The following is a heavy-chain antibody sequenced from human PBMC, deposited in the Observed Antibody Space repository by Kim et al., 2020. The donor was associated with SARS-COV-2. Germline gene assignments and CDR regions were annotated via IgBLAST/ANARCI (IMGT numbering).Heavy chain of an antibody. CDR3: ARHAAKLLDGLDI. D-gene: IGHD6-13*01. V-gene: IGHV3-33*01. CDR2: VWYDGSNK. CDR1: GFTFSSYG. J-gene: IGHJ6*02. Sequence: GGSLRLSCAASGFTFSSYGLHWVLQPPGKGLEWVAVVWYDGSNKDYADSVKGRFTISRDNSKNTLYLQMNSLRADDTAVYYCARHAAKLLDGLDIWGQG.